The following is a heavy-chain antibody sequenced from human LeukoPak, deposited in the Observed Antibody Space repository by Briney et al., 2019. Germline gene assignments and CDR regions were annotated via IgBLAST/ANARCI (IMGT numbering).Heavy chain of an antibody. CDR2: IIPIFGTA. V-gene: IGHV1-69*13. CDR3: ARDVGDGYNSYFDY. CDR1: GGTFSSYA. Sequence: GASVKVSCKASGGTFSSYAISWVRQAPGQGLEWMGGIIPIFGTANYAQKFQGRVTITADESTSTAYMELSSLRSEDTAVYYCARDVGDGYNSYFDYWGQGTLVTVSS. D-gene: IGHD5-24*01. J-gene: IGHJ4*02.